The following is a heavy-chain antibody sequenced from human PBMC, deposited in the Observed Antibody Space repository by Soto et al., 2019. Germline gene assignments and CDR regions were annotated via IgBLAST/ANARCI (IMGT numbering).Heavy chain of an antibody. CDR3: ARLTYYYDSSGYAFDY. D-gene: IGHD3-22*01. CDR2: IYYSGST. V-gene: IGHV4-31*03. Sequence: KPSETLSLTCTVSGGSISSGGYYWSWIRQHPGKGLEWIGYIYYSGSTYYNPSLKSRVTISVDTSKNQFSLKLSSVTAADTAVYYCARLTYYYDSSGYAFDYWGQGTLVTVSS. CDR1: GGSISSGGYY. J-gene: IGHJ4*02.